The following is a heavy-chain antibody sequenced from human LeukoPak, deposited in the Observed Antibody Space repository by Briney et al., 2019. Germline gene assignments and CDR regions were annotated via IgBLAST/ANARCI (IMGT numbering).Heavy chain of an antibody. CDR1: GGSFSPYY. D-gene: IGHD2-21*02. V-gene: IGHV4-34*01. CDR2: INHSGST. Sequence: PSETLSLTCAVYGGSFSPYYWNWIRQPPEKGLEWIGEINHSGSTNYNPSLKSRVTISVDTSKNQFSLKLSSVTAADTAVYYCARGGLYCGGDCYVDHWGQGSLVTVSS. CDR3: ARGGLYCGGDCYVDH. J-gene: IGHJ4*02.